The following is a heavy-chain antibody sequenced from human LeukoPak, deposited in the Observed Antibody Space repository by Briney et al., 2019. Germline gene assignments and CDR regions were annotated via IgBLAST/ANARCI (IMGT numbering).Heavy chain of an antibody. CDR2: IIPIFGTA. CDR3: ARPELGYCSSTSCYEVWFDP. J-gene: IGHJ5*02. CDR1: GGTFSSYA. V-gene: IGHV1-69*13. D-gene: IGHD2-2*01. Sequence: ASVMVSCKASGGTFSSYAISWVRQAPGQGLEWMGGIIPIFGTANYAQKFQGRVTITADESTSTAYMELSSLRSEDTAVYYCARPELGYCSSTSCYEVWFDPWGRGTLVTVSS.